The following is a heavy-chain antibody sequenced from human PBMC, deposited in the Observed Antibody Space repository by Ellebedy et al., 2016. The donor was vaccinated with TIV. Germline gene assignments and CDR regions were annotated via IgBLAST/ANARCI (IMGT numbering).Heavy chain of an antibody. CDR1: GFTFSSSW. D-gene: IGHD3-22*01. V-gene: IGHV3-74*01. J-gene: IGHJ3*01. Sequence: PGGSLRLSCAASGFTFSSSWMHWVRQPPEKGLVWVSRINGDGITTTYADSVKGRFTISRDNAKNTVYLQMDSLRAEDTAIYYCAKKMDSSGALGFWGQGTMVTVSS. CDR3: AKKMDSSGALGF. CDR2: INGDGITT.